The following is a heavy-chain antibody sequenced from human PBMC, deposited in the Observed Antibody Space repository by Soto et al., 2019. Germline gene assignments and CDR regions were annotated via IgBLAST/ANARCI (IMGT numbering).Heavy chain of an antibody. D-gene: IGHD3-3*01. J-gene: IGHJ4*02. CDR3: ARGYDFWSGYNDY. V-gene: IGHV3-30-3*01. Sequence: GGSLRLSCAASGFTFSSYAMHWVRQAPGKGLEWVAVISYDGSNKYYADSVKGRFTISRDNSKNTLYLQMNSLRAEDTAVYYCARGYDFWSGYNDYWGQGTLVTVSS. CDR2: ISYDGSNK. CDR1: GFTFSSYA.